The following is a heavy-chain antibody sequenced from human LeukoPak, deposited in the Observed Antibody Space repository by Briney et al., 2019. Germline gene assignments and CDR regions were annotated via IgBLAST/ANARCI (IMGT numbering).Heavy chain of an antibody. D-gene: IGHD3-16*01. V-gene: IGHV1-3*01. CDR3: ATQTIYDEDAFDI. Sequence: GASVKVSCKASGYTFTSYAMHWVRQAPGQRLEWMGWINAGNGNTKYSQKFQGRVTITRDTSASTAYMELSSLRSEDTAVYYCATQTIYDEDAFDIWGQGTMVTVSS. J-gene: IGHJ3*02. CDR2: INAGNGNT. CDR1: GYTFTSYA.